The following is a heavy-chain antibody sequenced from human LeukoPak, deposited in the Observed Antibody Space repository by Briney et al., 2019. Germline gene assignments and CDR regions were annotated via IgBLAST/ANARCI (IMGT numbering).Heavy chain of an antibody. D-gene: IGHD6-19*01. J-gene: IGHJ6*03. V-gene: IGHV1-18*01. CDR2: ISAYNGNR. Sequence: ASVKVSCKASGYTFTRYGISWVRQAPGQGLEWMGWISAYNGNRNYVQKLQGRVTMTTDTSTNTAYMELRSLRSDDTAVYYCARGAVTLYYYYYYYMDVWGKGTTVTISS. CDR1: GYTFTRYG. CDR3: ARGAVTLYYYYYYYMDV.